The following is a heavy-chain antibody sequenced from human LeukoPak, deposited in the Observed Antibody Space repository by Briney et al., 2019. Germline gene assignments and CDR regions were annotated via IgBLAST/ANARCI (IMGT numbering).Heavy chain of an antibody. V-gene: IGHV3-74*01. CDR3: ARAVGVTDY. Sequence: PGGSLRLSCAASGFTFSNHWMHWVRQAPGKGLVWVSRINTDGSITTYADSVKGRFTISRDNAKNTLYLHMNSLRAEDTAVYYCARAVGVTDYWGQGTLVTVSS. J-gene: IGHJ4*02. D-gene: IGHD1-26*01. CDR2: INTDGSIT. CDR1: GFTFSNHW.